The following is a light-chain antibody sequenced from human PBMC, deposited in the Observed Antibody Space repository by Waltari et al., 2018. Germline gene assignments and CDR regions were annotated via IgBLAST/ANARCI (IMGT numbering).Light chain of an antibody. J-gene: IGKJ1*01. Sequence: EIVLTQSPGTLSSSPGERATLSCRASQSVGKYLAWYQQKPGQAPRLLIYETYRRATGTPDRCSGSGSGTYFSLTISRLEPEDFAVYYCQKYESLPATFGQGTTVEIK. CDR2: ETY. CDR1: QSVGKY. V-gene: IGKV3-20*01. CDR3: QKYESLPAT.